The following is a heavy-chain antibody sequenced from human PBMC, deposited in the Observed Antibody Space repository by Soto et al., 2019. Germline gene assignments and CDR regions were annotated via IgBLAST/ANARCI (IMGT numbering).Heavy chain of an antibody. CDR1: GYSFTSYW. Sequence: PGESLKISCKCSGYSFTSYWIGWVRQMPGKGLEWMGIIYPGDSDTRYSPSFQGQVTISADKSISTAYLQWSSLKASDTAMYYCARHKGGSGSSAAIDYWGQGTLVTVSS. D-gene: IGHD3-10*01. V-gene: IGHV5-51*01. J-gene: IGHJ4*02. CDR2: IYPGDSDT. CDR3: ARHKGGSGSSAAIDY.